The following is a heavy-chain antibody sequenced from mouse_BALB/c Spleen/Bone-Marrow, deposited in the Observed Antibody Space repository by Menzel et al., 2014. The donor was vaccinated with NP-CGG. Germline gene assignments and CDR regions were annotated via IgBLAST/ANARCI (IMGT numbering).Heavy chain of an antibody. D-gene: IGHD2-1*01. J-gene: IGHJ3*01. Sequence: EVQGVESGGGLVQPGGSLRLSCATSGFTFTDYYMSWVRQPPGKALEWLGFISNKANGYTTEYSASVKGRFTISRDNSQSILYLRMNTLRAEDSATYYCARDVGNYVRFAYWGQGTLVTVSA. CDR3: ARDVGNYVRFAY. V-gene: IGHV7-3*02. CDR2: ISNKANGYTT. CDR1: GFTFTDYY.